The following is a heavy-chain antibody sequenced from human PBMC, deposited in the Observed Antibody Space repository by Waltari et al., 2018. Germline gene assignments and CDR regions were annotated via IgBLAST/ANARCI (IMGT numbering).Heavy chain of an antibody. D-gene: IGHD5-12*01. V-gene: IGHV4-4*02. CDR1: GGSISSSNW. J-gene: IGHJ4*02. Sequence: QVQLQESGPGLVKPSGTLSLTCAVSGGSISSSNWWSWVRQPPGKGLEWIGEIYHSGSTNNNPSLKGRVTISVDKSKNQFSLKLSSVTAADTAVYYCARGRQRWLQRSHFDYWGQGTLVTVSS. CDR3: ARGRQRWLQRSHFDY. CDR2: IYHSGST.